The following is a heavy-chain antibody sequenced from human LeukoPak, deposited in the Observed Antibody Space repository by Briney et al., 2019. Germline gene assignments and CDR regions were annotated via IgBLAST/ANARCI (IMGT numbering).Heavy chain of an antibody. Sequence: GGSLRLSCAASGFTFSSYAMHWVRQAPGKGLEWVAFIQYDGTNKYYADSVKGRFTISRDNSKNTLSLQLNSLKAEDTAVYYCAKDRSGPAEHWGQGTLVTVSS. J-gene: IGHJ1*01. CDR3: AKDRSGPAEH. CDR2: IQYDGTNK. CDR1: GFTFSSYA. V-gene: IGHV3-30*02.